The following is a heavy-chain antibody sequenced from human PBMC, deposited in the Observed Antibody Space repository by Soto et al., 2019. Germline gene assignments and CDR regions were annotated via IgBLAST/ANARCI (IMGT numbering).Heavy chain of an antibody. D-gene: IGHD3-22*01. J-gene: IGHJ4*02. Sequence: GGSLRLSCAASGFTFSRYAMSWVRQAPGKGLEWVSAISGSGGSTYYADSVKGRFTISRDNSKNTLYLQMNSLRAEDTAVYYCAKDNYYDSSGPGNWGQGTLVTVSS. CDR2: ISGSGGST. CDR1: GFTFSRYA. CDR3: AKDNYYDSSGPGN. V-gene: IGHV3-23*01.